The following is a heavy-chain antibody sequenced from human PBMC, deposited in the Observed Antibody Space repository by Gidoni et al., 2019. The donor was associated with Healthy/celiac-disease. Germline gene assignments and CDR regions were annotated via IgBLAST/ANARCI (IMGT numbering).Heavy chain of an antibody. CDR2: INPNSGGT. J-gene: IGHJ4*02. Sequence: QVQLVQSGAEVKKPGASVKVSCKASGYTLTAYYMHWVRQAPGQGLEWMGWINPNSGGTNYAQKFQGRVTMTSDTSISTAYMELSRLRSDDTAVYYCARDDTPGIAVAGTISNWGQGTLVTVSS. CDR1: GYTLTAYY. CDR3: ARDDTPGIAVAGTISN. D-gene: IGHD6-19*01. V-gene: IGHV1-2*02.